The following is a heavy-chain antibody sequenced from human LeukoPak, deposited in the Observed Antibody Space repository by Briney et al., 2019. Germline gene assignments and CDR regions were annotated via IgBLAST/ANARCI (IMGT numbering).Heavy chain of an antibody. CDR3: ARLGGDTYYFGPASYPNWYFDL. D-gene: IGHD3-10*01. Sequence: GECLKSSCQASGYTFTSSWVGWVRQMPGKGLECRGIIYPDDSDTTYSPSFQGQVTISADKSFSTAYLQWSSLKASDTAIYYCARLGGDTYYFGPASYPNWYFDLWGRGTLVTVSS. CDR2: IYPDDSDT. V-gene: IGHV5-51*01. J-gene: IGHJ2*01. CDR1: GYTFTSSW.